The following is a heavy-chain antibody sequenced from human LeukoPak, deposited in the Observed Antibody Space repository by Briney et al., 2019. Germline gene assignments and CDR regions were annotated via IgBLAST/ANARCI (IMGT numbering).Heavy chain of an antibody. CDR2: IYHSGST. D-gene: IGHD6-13*01. J-gene: IGHJ4*02. V-gene: IGHV4-38-2*02. Sequence: SETLSLTCTVSGYSISSGYYWGWIRPPPGKGLEWIGSIYHSGSTYYNPSLKSRVTISVDTSKNQFSLKLSSVTAADTAVYYCARDSLFGAAAGLPPAFDYWGQGTLVTVSS. CDR1: GYSISSGYY. CDR3: ARDSLFGAAAGLPPAFDY.